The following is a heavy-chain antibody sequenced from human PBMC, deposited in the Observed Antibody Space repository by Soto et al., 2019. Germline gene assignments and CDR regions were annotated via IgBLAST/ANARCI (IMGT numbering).Heavy chain of an antibody. Sequence: PGGSLRLSCAASGFTFSSYGMHWVRQAPGKGLEWVAVISYDGSNKYYADSVKGRFTISRDNSKNTLYLQMNSLRAEDTAVYYCAKGRIAAAAPGVECLDPWGQGTLVTVSS. CDR3: AKGRIAAAAPGVECLDP. V-gene: IGHV3-30*18. CDR1: GFTFSSYG. J-gene: IGHJ5*02. CDR2: ISYDGSNK. D-gene: IGHD6-13*01.